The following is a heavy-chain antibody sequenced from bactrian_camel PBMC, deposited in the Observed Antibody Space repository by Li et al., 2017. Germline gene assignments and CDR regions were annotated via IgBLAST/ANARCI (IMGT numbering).Heavy chain of an antibody. V-gene: IGHV3S40*01. Sequence: VQLVESGGGSVQAGGSLRLSCVDSGYTYSSNSWGWFRQTPGKEREGIASIYTGGGSTHYADSVKGRFIISRDNTKNTWYLQMNILKPEDTAMYYCAAVVGCSTAPWLRDPGQRQGPIYWGQGTQVTVS. CDR2: IYTGGGST. CDR3: AAVVGCSTAPWLRDPGQRQGPIY. J-gene: IGHJ4*01. D-gene: IGHD7*01. CDR1: GYTYSSNS.